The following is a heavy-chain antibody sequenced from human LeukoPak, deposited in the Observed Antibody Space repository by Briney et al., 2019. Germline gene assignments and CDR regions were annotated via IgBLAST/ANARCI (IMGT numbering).Heavy chain of an antibody. V-gene: IGHV3-23*01. CDR1: GFSFNNYA. CDR3: VKGGYDYVEVAYFDF. J-gene: IGHJ4*02. CDR2: IIASSGST. D-gene: IGHD5-12*01. Sequence: GGSLRLSCAASGFSFNNYAMSWVRQAPGKGLEWVSIIIASSGSTFYADSVKGRFSISRDNSKNTLYLQMNSLRVEDTAVYYCVKGGYDYVEVAYFDFWGQGTLVTVSS.